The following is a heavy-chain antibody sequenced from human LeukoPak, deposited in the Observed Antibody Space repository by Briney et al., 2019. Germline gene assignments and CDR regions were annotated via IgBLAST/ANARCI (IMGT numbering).Heavy chain of an antibody. V-gene: IGHV4-34*01. CDR2: INHSGST. Sequence: PSETLSLTCAVYGGSFSGYYWSWIRQPPGKGLEWIGEINHSGSTNYNPSLKSRVTISVDTSKNQFSLKLSSVTAADTAVYYCARGRRWFGALFPFFDYWGQGTLVTVSS. CDR1: GGSFSGYY. J-gene: IGHJ4*02. D-gene: IGHD3-10*01. CDR3: ARGRRWFGALFPFFDY.